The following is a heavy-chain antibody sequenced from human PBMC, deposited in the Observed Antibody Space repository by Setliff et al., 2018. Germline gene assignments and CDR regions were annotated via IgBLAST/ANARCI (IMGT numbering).Heavy chain of an antibody. D-gene: IGHD3-3*01. CDR2: INPSGGLT. J-gene: IGHJ3*02. V-gene: IGHV1-46*03. CDR3: ARERFYNSWSGTSITAPHDAFDI. Sequence: ASVKVSCKASGYTLSKYYMHWVRQAPGQGLEWMGIINPSGGLTKYAQKFQGRVTMTSDTSTNTVYLEVSSLRSEDTAVYFCARERFYNSWSGTSITAPHDAFDIWGQGTMVTVSS. CDR1: GYTLSKYY.